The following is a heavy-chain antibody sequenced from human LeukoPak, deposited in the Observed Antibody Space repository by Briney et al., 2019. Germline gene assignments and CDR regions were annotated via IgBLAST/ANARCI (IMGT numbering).Heavy chain of an antibody. CDR1: GGPISSYY. CDR3: AREGGIAARGVDY. Sequence: SETLSLTCTVSGGPISSYYWSWIRQPPGKGLEWIGYIYYSGSTNYNPSLKSRVTLSVDTSKNQFSLKLSSVTAADTAVYYCAREGGIAARGVDYWGQGTLVTVSS. V-gene: IGHV4-59*01. J-gene: IGHJ4*02. D-gene: IGHD6-6*01. CDR2: IYYSGST.